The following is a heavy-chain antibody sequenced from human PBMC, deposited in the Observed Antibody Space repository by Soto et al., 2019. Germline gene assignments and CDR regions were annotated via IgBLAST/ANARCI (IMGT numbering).Heavy chain of an antibody. CDR2: ISAYNGNT. Sequence: QVQLVQSGAEVKNPGASVKVSCKASGYTFTSYGISWVRQAPGQGLEWMGWISAYNGNTNYAQKLQGRVTMTTDTSRGKAHLARRSRKSEDAAVYCCAGLGGKPLLPVISLWRLYPGMEVWGQGTTVTVSS. CDR1: GYTFTSYG. V-gene: IGHV1-18*01. J-gene: IGHJ6*01. D-gene: IGHD2-15*01. CDR3: AGLGGKPLLPVISLWRLYPGMEV.